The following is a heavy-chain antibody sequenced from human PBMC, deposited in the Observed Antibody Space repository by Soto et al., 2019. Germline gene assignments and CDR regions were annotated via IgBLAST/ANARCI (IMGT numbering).Heavy chain of an antibody. Sequence: QVQLQESGPGLVKPSETLSLTCTVSGGSMSSYYWTWIRQPPGKGLEYIGYIYYSGSTDYNPSLKSRVTISEDPSQNQFSMKLSSVTAADTAVYYCARISGYGDYIYWGQGTLVTVSS. J-gene: IGHJ4*02. D-gene: IGHD4-17*01. CDR3: ARISGYGDYIY. V-gene: IGHV4-59*08. CDR1: GGSMSSYY. CDR2: IYYSGST.